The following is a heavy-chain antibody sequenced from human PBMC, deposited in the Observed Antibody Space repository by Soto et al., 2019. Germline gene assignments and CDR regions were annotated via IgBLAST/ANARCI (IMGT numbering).Heavy chain of an antibody. CDR2: ISSSSSTI. CDR3: ARDPFILRYLSGYYMDV. V-gene: IGHV3-48*01. CDR1: GFTFSSYR. D-gene: IGHD3-9*01. Sequence: EVQLVESGGGLVQPGGSLRLSCAASGFTFSSYRMNWVRQAPGKGLEWVSYISSSSSTIYYADSVKGRFTISRDNAKNSLYLQMNSLRAEDTAVYFCARDPFILRYLSGYYMDVWGKGTTVTVSS. J-gene: IGHJ6*03.